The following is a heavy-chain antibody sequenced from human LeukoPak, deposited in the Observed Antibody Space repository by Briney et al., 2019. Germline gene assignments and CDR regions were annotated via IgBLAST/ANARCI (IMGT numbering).Heavy chain of an antibody. CDR3: ASWPGGWYGEDS. J-gene: IGHJ4*02. Sequence: GGSLRLSCAASGFTFSSYGMHWVRQAPGKGLEWVAVIWYDGSNKYYADSVKGRFTISRDNSKNTLYLQMNSLRAEDTAVYYCASWPGGWYGEDSWGQGTLVTVSS. D-gene: IGHD6-19*01. CDR1: GFTFSSYG. CDR2: IWYDGSNK. V-gene: IGHV3-33*01.